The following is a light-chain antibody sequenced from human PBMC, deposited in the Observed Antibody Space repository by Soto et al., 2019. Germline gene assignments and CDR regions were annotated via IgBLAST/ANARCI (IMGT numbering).Light chain of an antibody. CDR1: EIFSSN. CDR3: QQYNDRPRT. J-gene: IGKJ5*01. CDR2: GVS. V-gene: IGKV3-15*01. Sequence: EIVMTQSLATMSLSPGESVTLSCRASEIFSSNLAWYQQRPGQAPRLLIYGVSTRDTGVPARFSGSASGTEFTLTISCLQSEDFTVYFCQQYNDRPRTFGQGGLLEI.